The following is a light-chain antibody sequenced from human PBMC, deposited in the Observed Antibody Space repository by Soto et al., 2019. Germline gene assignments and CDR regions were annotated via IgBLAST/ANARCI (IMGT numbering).Light chain of an antibody. CDR3: SSYTSTNTLV. Sequence: QSALTQPASVSGSPGQSITISCTGTSSDVGAYNYVSWHQQHPGKAPKVLIYEVSHRPSGVSNRFSASKSGNTASLTISGLQAEDEADYYCSSYTSTNTLVFDGGTKVTVL. V-gene: IGLV2-14*01. J-gene: IGLJ3*02. CDR1: SSDVGAYNY. CDR2: EVS.